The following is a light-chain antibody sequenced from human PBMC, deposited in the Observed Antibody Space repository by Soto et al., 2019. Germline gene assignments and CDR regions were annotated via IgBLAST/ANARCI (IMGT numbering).Light chain of an antibody. CDR2: DVS. CDR3: CSYAGSITYV. CDR1: SSDVGSDNL. J-gene: IGLJ1*01. V-gene: IGLV2-23*02. Sequence: QSALTQPASVSGSPGQSITISCTGTSSDVGSDNLVSWYQQHPGKAPKFIIYDVSQRPSGVSYRFSGSKSGNTAYLTISGLQAEDEADYYCCSYAGSITYVFGAGTKVTVL.